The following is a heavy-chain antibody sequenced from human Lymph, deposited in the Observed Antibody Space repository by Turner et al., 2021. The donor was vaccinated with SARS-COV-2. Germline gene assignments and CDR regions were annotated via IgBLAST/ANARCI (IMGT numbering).Heavy chain of an antibody. V-gene: IGHV1-8*02. CDR1: GYTFTTYD. J-gene: IGHJ6*02. CDR2: MNPNSGNT. D-gene: IGHD1-26*01. CDR3: ARGRYSGGGMDV. Sequence: QVQLVQSGAEVKKPGASVKVSCKAPGYTFTTYDINWGRQATGKGLEWKGWMNPNSGNTGYAQKFKGRVTMTRNTSRSTAYMELSSLRSEDTAVYYCARGRYSGGGMDVWGQGTTVTVSS.